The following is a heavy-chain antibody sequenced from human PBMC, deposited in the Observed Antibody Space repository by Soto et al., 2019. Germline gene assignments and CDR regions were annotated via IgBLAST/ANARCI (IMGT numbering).Heavy chain of an antibody. CDR2: IYDSGST. J-gene: IGHJ6*02. D-gene: IGHD2-21*02. Sequence: SESLSLTCTVSGGSISSSYWSWIRQPPGKGLEWIGYIYDSGSTYYNSSLKSRVTMSVDTSKNQFSRKLSSVTAADTAVYYCARLTRGGLLNDHYNYYYGMDVWGQGTTVT. CDR3: ARLTRGGLLNDHYNYYYGMDV. CDR1: GGSISSSY. V-gene: IGHV4-59*01.